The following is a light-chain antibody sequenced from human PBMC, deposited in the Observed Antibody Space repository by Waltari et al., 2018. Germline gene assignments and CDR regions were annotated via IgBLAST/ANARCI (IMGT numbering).Light chain of an antibody. Sequence: TCRASRDIRTKLAWYQQKPGRAPKLLIYKASSLESGVPARFSGSGSGTEFTLTISTLQPDDFATYYCQEYVDDLWTFGQGTKVEIK. V-gene: IGKV1-5*03. J-gene: IGKJ1*01. CDR2: KAS. CDR3: QEYVDDLWT. CDR1: RDIRTK.